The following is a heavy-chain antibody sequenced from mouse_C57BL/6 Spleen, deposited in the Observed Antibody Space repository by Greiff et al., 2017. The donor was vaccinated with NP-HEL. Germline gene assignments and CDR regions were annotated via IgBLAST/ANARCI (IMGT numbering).Heavy chain of an antibody. CDR3: AREGVNYYAMDY. J-gene: IGHJ4*01. D-gene: IGHD2-2*01. CDR2: INYDGSST. CDR1: GFTFSDYY. Sequence: EVMLVESEGGLVQPGSSMKLSCTASGFTFSDYYMAWVRQVPGKGLEWVANINYDGSSTYYLDSLKSRFIISRDNAKNILYLQMSSLKSEDTATYYCAREGVNYYAMDYWGQGTSVTVSS. V-gene: IGHV5-16*01.